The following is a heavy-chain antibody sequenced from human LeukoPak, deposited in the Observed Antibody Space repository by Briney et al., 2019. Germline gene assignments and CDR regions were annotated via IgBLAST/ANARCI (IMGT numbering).Heavy chain of an antibody. J-gene: IGHJ6*02. Sequence: ASVKVSCKASGYTFTSYGISWVRQAPGQGLEWMGWISGHNGKTKFAREFQGRLTLTTEKSTSTVYMELTSLRSDDTAVFYCAREGDCSGGSCSSPVYYYYYGMDVWGQGTTVTVSS. CDR3: AREGDCSGGSCSSPVYYYYYGMDV. D-gene: IGHD2-15*01. CDR2: ISGHNGKT. CDR1: GYTFTSYG. V-gene: IGHV1-18*01.